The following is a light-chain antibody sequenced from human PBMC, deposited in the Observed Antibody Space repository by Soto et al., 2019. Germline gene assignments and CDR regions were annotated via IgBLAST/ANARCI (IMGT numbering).Light chain of an antibody. CDR2: GGT. CDR1: TSNIGAGCD. V-gene: IGLV1-40*01. CDR3: QSYDSSLSGAWV. Sequence: QSVLTQPPPVSGAPGQRGTISCIGTTSNIGAGCDAHWYQQFPGTAPKLHIYGGTTRPSGVPDRFSGSQAGTSASLAITGLHHGYECDYYCQSYDSSLSGAWVFGGGTKLTVL. J-gene: IGLJ3*02.